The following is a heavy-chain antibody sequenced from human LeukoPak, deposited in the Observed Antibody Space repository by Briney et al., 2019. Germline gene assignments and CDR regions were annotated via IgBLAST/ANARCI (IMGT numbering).Heavy chain of an antibody. J-gene: IGHJ4*02. CDR2: IYYSGSA. D-gene: IGHD5-24*01. V-gene: IGHV4-39*02. Sequence: PSETLSLTCRVSGGSIGRSNYFWGWSPQPPGKEPEWIGSIYYSGSAYSNLSRRRHITIAVDTSQNHFSLKFISVTAPDTAIYYCARVFELATIRTLYYIDDWGQGTLVTVSS. CDR3: ARVFELATIRTLYYIDD. CDR1: GGSIGRSNYF.